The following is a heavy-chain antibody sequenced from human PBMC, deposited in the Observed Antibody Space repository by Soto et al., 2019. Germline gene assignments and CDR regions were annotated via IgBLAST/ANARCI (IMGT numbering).Heavy chain of an antibody. D-gene: IGHD2-2*01. CDR1: GGTFSSYA. V-gene: IGHV1-69*01. CDR2: IIPLLGSP. J-gene: IGHJ6*02. Sequence: QVQLVQSGAEAKKPGSSVKVACSASGGTFSSYAVTWVRQAPGQGLAWMGVIIPLLGSPKYAQKFQGRVAITAYHCATPAYMELTGLRSDETAVYYWARESSSPNYYYYGMDVWGQGTTVTVSS. CDR3: ARESSSPNYYYYGMDV.